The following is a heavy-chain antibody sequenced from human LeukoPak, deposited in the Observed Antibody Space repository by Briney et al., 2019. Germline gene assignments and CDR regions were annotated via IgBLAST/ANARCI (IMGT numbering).Heavy chain of an antibody. V-gene: IGHV4-59*11. J-gene: IGHJ5*02. CDR1: GGSISNHY. CDR2: IYHSGST. CDR3: ARAVPANWFDP. Sequence: PSETLSLTCTVSGGSISNHYWSWIRQPPGKGLEWIGYIYHSGSTYYNPSLKSRVTISVDRSKNQFSLKLSSVTAADTAVYYCARAVPANWFDPWGQGTLVTVSS. D-gene: IGHD2-2*01.